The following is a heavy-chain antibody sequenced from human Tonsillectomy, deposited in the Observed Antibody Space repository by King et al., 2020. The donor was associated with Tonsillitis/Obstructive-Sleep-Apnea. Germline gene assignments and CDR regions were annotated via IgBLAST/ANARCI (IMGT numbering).Heavy chain of an antibody. CDR2: IYPGDSDT. J-gene: IGHJ4*02. CDR3: ARHWGGVVIPAAMVDY. Sequence: QLVQSGAEVKKPGESLKISCKGSGYSFASFRIGWVRQMPGKGLEWMGIIYPGDSDTRYSPSFQGQVNISADKSISTAYLQWSSLKASDTAMYYCARHWGGVVIPAAMVDYWGQGTLVTVSS. D-gene: IGHD2-2*01. V-gene: IGHV5-51*01. CDR1: GYSFASFR.